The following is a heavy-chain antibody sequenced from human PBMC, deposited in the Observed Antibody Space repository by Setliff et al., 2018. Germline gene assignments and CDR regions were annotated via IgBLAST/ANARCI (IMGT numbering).Heavy chain of an antibody. CDR2: IYTSGST. CDR3: ARHPHYDSSGYRDY. Sequence: PSETLSLTCTVSGGSISSGSYYWSWIRQPAGKGLEWIGRIYTSGSTNYSPSLKSRVTISVDTSKNQFSLKLSSVTAADTAVYYCARHPHYDSSGYRDYWGQGTLVTVSS. CDR1: GGSISSGSYY. D-gene: IGHD3-22*01. V-gene: IGHV4-61*02. J-gene: IGHJ4*02.